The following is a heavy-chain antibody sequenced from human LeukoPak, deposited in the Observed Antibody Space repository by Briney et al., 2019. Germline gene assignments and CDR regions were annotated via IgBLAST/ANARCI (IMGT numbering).Heavy chain of an antibody. V-gene: IGHV4-39*07. CDR2: IYYSGST. CDR1: GGSISSSSYY. CDR3: ARDQGDTAMVGHNNWFDP. D-gene: IGHD5-18*01. Sequence: SETLSLTCTVSGGSISSSSYYWGWIRQPPGKGLEWIGSIYYSGSTYYNPSLKSRVTISVDKSKNQFSLKLSSVTAADTAVYYCARDQGDTAMVGHNNWFDPWGQGTLVTVSS. J-gene: IGHJ5*02.